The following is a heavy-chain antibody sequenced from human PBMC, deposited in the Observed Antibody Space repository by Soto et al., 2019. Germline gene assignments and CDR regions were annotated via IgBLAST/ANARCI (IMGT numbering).Heavy chain of an antibody. V-gene: IGHV4-39*01. J-gene: IGHJ4*02. CDR1: GGSISSSSYY. D-gene: IGHD5-18*01. CDR2: IYYSGST. Sequence: SETLSLTCTVSGGSISSSSYYWGWIRQPPGKGLEWIGSIYYSGSTYYNPSLKSRVTISVDTSKNQFSLKLSSVTAADTAVYYCARHDAGGYSYGTSFDYWGQGALVTVSS. CDR3: ARHDAGGYSYGTSFDY.